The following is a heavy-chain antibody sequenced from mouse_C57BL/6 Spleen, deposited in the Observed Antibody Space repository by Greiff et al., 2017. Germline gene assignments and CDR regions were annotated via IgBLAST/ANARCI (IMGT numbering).Heavy chain of an antibody. CDR1: GYTFTDYE. V-gene: IGHV1-15*01. Sequence: VKLVESGAELVRPGASVTLSCKASGYTFTDYEMHWVKQTPVHGLEWIGAIDPETGGTAYNQKFKGKAILTADKSSSTAYMELRSLTSEDSAVYYCTYDYDAWFAYWGQGTLVTVSA. CDR3: TYDYDAWFAY. J-gene: IGHJ3*01. D-gene: IGHD2-4*01. CDR2: IDPETGGT.